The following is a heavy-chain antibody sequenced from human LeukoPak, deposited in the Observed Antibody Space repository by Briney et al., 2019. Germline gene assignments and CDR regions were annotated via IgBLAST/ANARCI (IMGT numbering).Heavy chain of an antibody. Sequence: PGRPLRLSCAASGFTFDDYAMYWVRQAPGKGLEWVSGISWNSGSIGYADSVKGRFTISRDNAKNSLYLQMNSLRAEDTALYYCAKARGAYDSPGDYWGQGTLVTVSS. D-gene: IGHD5-12*01. J-gene: IGHJ4*02. CDR1: GFTFDDYA. V-gene: IGHV3-9*01. CDR3: AKARGAYDSPGDY. CDR2: ISWNSGSI.